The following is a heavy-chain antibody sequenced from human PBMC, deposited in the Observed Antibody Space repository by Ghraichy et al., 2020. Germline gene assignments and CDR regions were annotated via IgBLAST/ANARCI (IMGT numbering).Heavy chain of an antibody. CDR2: IWYDGSNK. Sequence: GGSLRLSCAASGFTFSNYGMHWVRQAPGKGLEWVAVIWYDGSNKYFADSVKGRFTISRDNSKNTLYLQMNSLRVEDTAVYYCARDGGSGWYTSDYWGQGTLVTVSS. J-gene: IGHJ4*02. V-gene: IGHV3-33*01. CDR1: GFTFSNYG. CDR3: ARDGGSGWYTSDY. D-gene: IGHD6-19*01.